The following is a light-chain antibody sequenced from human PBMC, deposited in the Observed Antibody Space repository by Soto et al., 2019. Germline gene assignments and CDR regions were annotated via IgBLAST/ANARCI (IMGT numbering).Light chain of an antibody. CDR3: VQGTHWPWT. J-gene: IGKJ1*01. CDR2: QVS. CDR1: QGLVYSDGNTF. V-gene: IGKV2-30*01. Sequence: DVVMTQSPLSLSVTLGQPASISCRSSQGLVYSDGNTFLNWFHQRPGQSPRRLIYQVSNRDSGVPDRFSGSESGTDYTLTISGVEAEDVGIYYCVQGTHWPWTFGQGTKVEIK.